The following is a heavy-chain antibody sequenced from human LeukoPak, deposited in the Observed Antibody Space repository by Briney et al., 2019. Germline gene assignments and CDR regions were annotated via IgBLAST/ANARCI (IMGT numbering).Heavy chain of an antibody. J-gene: IGHJ4*02. CDR3: ARAMTTVTYYFDY. CDR2: ISSSGSTI. V-gene: IGHV3-48*03. D-gene: IGHD4-17*01. Sequence: GGSLRLSCAASGFTFSSYEMNWVRQAPGKGLEWVSYISSSGSTIYYADSVKGRFTISRDNAKNSLYLQMNSLRAEDTAVYYCARAMTTVTYYFDYWGQGTLATVSS. CDR1: GFTFSSYE.